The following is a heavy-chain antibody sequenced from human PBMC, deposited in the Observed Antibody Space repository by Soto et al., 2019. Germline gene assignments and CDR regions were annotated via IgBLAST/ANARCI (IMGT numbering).Heavy chain of an antibody. CDR1: GFTFSSYS. Sequence: EVQLVESGGGLVQPGGSLRLSCAASGFTFSSYSMNWVRQAPGKGLEWVSYISSSSSTIYYAASVKGRFTISRDNAKNSLYLQMNSLRDEDTAVYYCARDLNIDWNYGGWFDPWGQGTLVTVSS. CDR2: ISSSSSTI. J-gene: IGHJ5*02. V-gene: IGHV3-48*02. CDR3: ARDLNIDWNYGGWFDP. D-gene: IGHD1-7*01.